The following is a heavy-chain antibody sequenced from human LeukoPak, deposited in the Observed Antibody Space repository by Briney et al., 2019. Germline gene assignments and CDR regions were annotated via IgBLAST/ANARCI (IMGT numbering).Heavy chain of an antibody. Sequence: SETLSLTCAVSGGSISSGGYSWSWIRQPPGKGLEWIGYIYHSGSTYYNPSLKSRVTISVDRSENQFSLKLSSVTAADTAVYYCAREYDSSGYLDYWGQGTLVTVSS. CDR3: AREYDSSGYLDY. D-gene: IGHD3-22*01. V-gene: IGHV4-30-2*01. CDR2: IYHSGST. J-gene: IGHJ4*02. CDR1: GGSISSGGYS.